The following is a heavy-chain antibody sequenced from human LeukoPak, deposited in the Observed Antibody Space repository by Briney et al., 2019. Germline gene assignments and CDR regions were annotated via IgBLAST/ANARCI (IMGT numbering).Heavy chain of an antibody. Sequence: PSKTLSLTCAVYGGSFSGYYWSWIRQPPGKGLEWIGEINHSGSTNYNPSLKSRVTISVDTSKNQFSLKLSSVTAADTAVYYCASGYSSSFDPWGQGTLVTVSS. V-gene: IGHV4-34*01. J-gene: IGHJ5*02. CDR1: GGSFSGYY. CDR3: ASGYSSSFDP. D-gene: IGHD6-6*01. CDR2: INHSGST.